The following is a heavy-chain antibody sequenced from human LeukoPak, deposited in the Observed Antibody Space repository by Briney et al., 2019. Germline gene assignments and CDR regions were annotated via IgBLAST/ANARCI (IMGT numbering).Heavy chain of an antibody. D-gene: IGHD2-8*01. Sequence: SETLSLTCTVSGGSISSSSYYWGWIRQPPGKGLEWIGSIYYSGSTYYNPSLKSRVTISVDTSKHQFSLNLSSVTAADTAVYYCARRVNYGTYFDYWGQGTLVTVSS. V-gene: IGHV4-39*01. CDR1: GGSISSSSYY. CDR2: IYYSGST. J-gene: IGHJ4*02. CDR3: ARRVNYGTYFDY.